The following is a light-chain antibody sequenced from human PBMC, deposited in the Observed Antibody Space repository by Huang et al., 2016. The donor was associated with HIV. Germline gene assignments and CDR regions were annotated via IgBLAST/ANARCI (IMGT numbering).Light chain of an antibody. CDR3: QRYNNAPYT. Sequence: DIQMTQSPSSLSTSVGDTVTITCRASPGIGNFLAWYQQKPGKVPKLLISAASTLHSGVPSRFAGSGSGTDFTLTISSLQPEDVATYYCQRYNNAPYTFGQGTRLDIK. V-gene: IGKV1-27*01. CDR1: PGIGNF. J-gene: IGKJ2*01. CDR2: AAS.